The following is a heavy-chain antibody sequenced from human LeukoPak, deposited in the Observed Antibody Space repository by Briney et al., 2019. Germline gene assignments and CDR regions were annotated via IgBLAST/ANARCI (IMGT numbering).Heavy chain of an antibody. J-gene: IGHJ4*02. V-gene: IGHV4-30-2*01. Sequence: SETLSLTCTVSGGSISSGGYYWSWIRQPPGKGLEWIGYIYHSGSTYYNPSLKSRVTISVDRSKNQFSLKLSSVTAADTAVYYCARGIGSSWTGEVFDYWGQGTLVTVSS. D-gene: IGHD6-13*01. CDR1: GGSISSGGYY. CDR2: IYHSGST. CDR3: ARGIGSSWTGEVFDY.